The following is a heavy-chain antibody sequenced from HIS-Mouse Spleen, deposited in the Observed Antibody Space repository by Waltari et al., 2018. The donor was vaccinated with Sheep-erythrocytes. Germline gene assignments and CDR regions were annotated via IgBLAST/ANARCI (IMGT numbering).Heavy chain of an antibody. CDR3: ARSMPRYSSSWFDY. CDR2: INHSGST. J-gene: IGHJ4*02. V-gene: IGHV4-34*01. Sequence: QVQLQQWGAGLLKPSETLSLTCAVYGGSFSGFYWSWIRQPPGKGLEWIGEINHSGSTNYHPSRKSRVTISVDTSKNQFSLKLSSVTAADTAVYYCARSMPRYSSSWFDYWGQGTLVTVSS. D-gene: IGHD6-13*01. CDR1: GGSFSGFY.